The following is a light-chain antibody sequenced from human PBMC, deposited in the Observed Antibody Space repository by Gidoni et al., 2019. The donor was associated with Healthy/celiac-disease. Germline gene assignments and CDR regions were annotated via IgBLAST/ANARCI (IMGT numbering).Light chain of an antibody. CDR3: QQSYSNPPECT. CDR2: AAS. CDR1: QSISSY. V-gene: IGKV1-39*01. J-gene: IGKJ4*01. Sequence: DIQMTQSPSSLSASVGDRVTITCRASQSISSYLNWYQQKPGKAPKLLSYAASSLQSGVPSRFSGSGSGTDFTLTISSLQPEDFATYYCQQSYSNPPECTFGGGTKVEIK.